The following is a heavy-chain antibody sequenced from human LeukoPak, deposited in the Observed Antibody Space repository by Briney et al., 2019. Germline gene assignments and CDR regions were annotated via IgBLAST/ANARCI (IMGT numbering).Heavy chain of an antibody. CDR2: IKQDGSEK. J-gene: IGHJ3*02. CDR1: GFTVSSYW. Sequence: GGSPRPSCAASGFTVSSYWMSWVRQAPGTGPEWLANIKQDGSEKYYVDSVKGRFTISRDNAKKSLYLQMNSLRAEDTAVYYCARALPPGDAFDIWGQGTMVTVSS. CDR3: ARALPPGDAFDI. V-gene: IGHV3-7*03. D-gene: IGHD3-10*01.